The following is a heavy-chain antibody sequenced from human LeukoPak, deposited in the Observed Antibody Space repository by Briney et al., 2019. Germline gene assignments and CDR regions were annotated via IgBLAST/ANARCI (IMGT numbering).Heavy chain of an antibody. CDR3: ARVGITLFGVVIL. Sequence: GGSLRLSCAASGFIVSSNYMSWVRQPPGNGLEWVSILYSGGNTYYADSVKGRFIISRDNSNNTLYLQMNSLRTEDTAVYYCARVGITLFGVVILWGQGTLVTVSS. CDR2: LYSGGNT. CDR1: GFIVSSNY. D-gene: IGHD3-3*01. V-gene: IGHV3-53*01. J-gene: IGHJ4*02.